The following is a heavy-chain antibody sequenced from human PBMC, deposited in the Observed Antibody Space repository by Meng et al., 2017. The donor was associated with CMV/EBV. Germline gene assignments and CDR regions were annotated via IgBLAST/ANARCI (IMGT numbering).Heavy chain of an antibody. CDR1: GFTFSSYW. Sequence: GESLKISCAASGFTFSSYWMSWVRQAPGRGLEWVANIEGGGSEKSCVDSVKGRFTISRDNTKKSLYLQMDSLRAEDTAVYYCARGNNFDAWGQGTMVTVSS. CDR2: IEGGGSEK. CDR3: ARGNNFDA. J-gene: IGHJ3*01. V-gene: IGHV3-7*01. D-gene: IGHD2/OR15-2a*01.